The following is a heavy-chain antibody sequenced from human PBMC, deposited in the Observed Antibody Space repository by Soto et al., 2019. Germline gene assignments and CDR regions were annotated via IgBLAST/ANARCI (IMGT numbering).Heavy chain of an antibody. V-gene: IGHV4-31*03. D-gene: IGHD2-2*01. CDR2: IYYSGST. J-gene: IGHJ6*02. Sequence: SETLSLTCTVSGGSISSGGYYWSWIRQHPGKGLEWIGYIYYSGSTYYNPSLKSRVTISVDTSKNQFSLKLSYVTAADTAVYYCARGDIVVVPAAIYYYYYGMDVWGQGTTVTVSS. CDR3: ARGDIVVVPAAIYYYYYGMDV. CDR1: GGSISSGGYY.